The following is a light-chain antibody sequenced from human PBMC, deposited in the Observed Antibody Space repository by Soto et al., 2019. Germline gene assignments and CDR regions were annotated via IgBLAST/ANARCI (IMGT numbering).Light chain of an antibody. CDR3: AAWDDSLNGPV. CDR2: NNH. Sequence: QSALTQPPSASGTPGQRVTISCSGSSSNIGSNTVNWYQQLPGTAPKLLIYNNHQGPSGVPDRFSGSKSGTSASLAISGLQSEDEADYYCAAWDDSLNGPVFGGGTKLTVL. J-gene: IGLJ3*02. CDR1: SSNIGSNT. V-gene: IGLV1-44*01.